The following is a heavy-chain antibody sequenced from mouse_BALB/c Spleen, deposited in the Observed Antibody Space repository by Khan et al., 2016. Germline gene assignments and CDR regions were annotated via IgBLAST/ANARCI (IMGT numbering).Heavy chain of an antibody. Sequence: VQLKESGAEFVKPGASVKLSCTASGFNIKDTYIHWVKQSPEQGLEWIGGIDPANGNTKFDPKFQGKATITTDTSSTTAYLQLSSLTSEDTAVYYCVRPFYDGYYGFAYWGQGTLVTVSA. CDR1: GFNIKDTY. CDR2: IDPANGNT. V-gene: IGHV14-3*02. J-gene: IGHJ3*01. D-gene: IGHD2-3*01. CDR3: VRPFYDGYYGFAY.